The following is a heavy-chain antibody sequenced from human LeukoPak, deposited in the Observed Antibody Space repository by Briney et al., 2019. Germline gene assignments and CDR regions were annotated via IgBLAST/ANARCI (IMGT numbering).Heavy chain of an antibody. CDR2: IKSKTDGGTT. V-gene: IGHV3-15*01. Sequence: GGSLRLSCAASGFTFSNAWMSWVRQAPGKGLEWVGRIKSKTDGGTTDYAAPVKGRFTISRDDSKNTLYLQMNSLKTEDTAVYYCTTIFEGSGSYYNYYFDYWGQGTLVTVSS. D-gene: IGHD3-10*01. CDR3: TTIFEGSGSYYNYYFDY. CDR1: GFTFSNAW. J-gene: IGHJ4*02.